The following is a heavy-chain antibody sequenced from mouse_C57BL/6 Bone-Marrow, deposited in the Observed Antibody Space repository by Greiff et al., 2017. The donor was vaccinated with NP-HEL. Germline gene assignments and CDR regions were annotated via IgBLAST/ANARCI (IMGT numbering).Heavy chain of an antibody. Sequence: EVQLQQSGPVLVKPGASVKLSCKASGYTFTDYYMNWVKQSPGKSLEWIGDINPYNGGTSYNQKFKGKATLTVDKSSSTAYMELNSLTSEDSAVYYCARDYGSSYWFAYWGQGTLVTVSA. D-gene: IGHD1-1*01. J-gene: IGHJ3*01. CDR1: GYTFTDYY. V-gene: IGHV1-19*01. CDR3: ARDYGSSYWFAY. CDR2: INPYNGGT.